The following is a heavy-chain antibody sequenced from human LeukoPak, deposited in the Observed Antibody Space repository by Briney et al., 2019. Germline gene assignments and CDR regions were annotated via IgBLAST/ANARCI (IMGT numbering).Heavy chain of an antibody. CDR1: GGFISSYY. Sequence: SETLSLTCTVSGGFISSYYWSWIRQPPGKRLEWIGYISYSGSTNFNPSLKSRVTISVDTSKKQFSLNLSSVTAADTAVYYCARVSPRDTYYLGMDVWGRGTTVTVSS. CDR3: ARVSPRDTYYLGMDV. J-gene: IGHJ6*02. CDR2: ISYSGST. D-gene: IGHD3-22*01. V-gene: IGHV4-59*01.